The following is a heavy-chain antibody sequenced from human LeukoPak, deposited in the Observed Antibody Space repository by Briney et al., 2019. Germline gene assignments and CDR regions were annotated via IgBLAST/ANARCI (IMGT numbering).Heavy chain of an antibody. D-gene: IGHD3-22*01. CDR1: GFTVSSNS. J-gene: IGHJ4*02. CDR3: AKGTAVIIVGIDY. V-gene: IGHV3-53*01. Sequence: GGSLRLSCTVSGFTVSSNSMSWVRQAPGKGLEWVSFIYSGGNTHYSDSVKGRFTISRDNSKNTLYLQMNSLRAEDTAVYYCAKGTAVIIVGIDYWGQGTQVTVSS. CDR2: IYSGGNT.